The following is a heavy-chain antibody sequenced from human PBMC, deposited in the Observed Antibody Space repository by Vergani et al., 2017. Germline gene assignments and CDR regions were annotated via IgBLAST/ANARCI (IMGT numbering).Heavy chain of an antibody. V-gene: IGHV3-23*01. D-gene: IGHD6-13*01. CDR3: AKFKSGSWYRTYFDD. Sequence: EVQLLESGGGLVQPGGSLRLSCAASGFTFSSYAMRWARQAPGKGLEWVSDISGSGGSTYYADSVKGRLTISRDNSKNTLYLQMNSLRAEDTAVYYGAKFKSGSWYRTYFDDWGQGTLVTVSS. J-gene: IGHJ4*02. CDR2: ISGSGGST. CDR1: GFTFSSYA.